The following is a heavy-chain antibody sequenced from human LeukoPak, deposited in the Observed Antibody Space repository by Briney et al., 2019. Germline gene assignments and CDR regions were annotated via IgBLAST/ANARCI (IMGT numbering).Heavy chain of an antibody. CDR1: GFTFSNAW. D-gene: IGHD3-22*01. J-gene: IGHJ4*02. CDR2: ISSSSSYI. Sequence: PGGSLRLSCAASGFTFSNAWMSWVRQAPGKGLEWVSSISSSSSYIYYADSVKGRFTISRDNAKNSLYLQMNSLRAEDTAVYYCARDDYYDSSATSDYWGQGTLVTVSS. CDR3: ARDDYYDSSATSDY. V-gene: IGHV3-21*01.